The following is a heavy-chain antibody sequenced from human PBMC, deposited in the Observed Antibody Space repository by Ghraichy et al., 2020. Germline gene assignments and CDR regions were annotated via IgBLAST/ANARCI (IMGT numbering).Heavy chain of an antibody. CDR2: IDWDDDK. CDR3: ARILSGYDLNGAFDI. V-gene: IGHV2-70*01. Sequence: SGPTLVKPTQTLTLTCTFSGFSLSTSGMCVSWIRQPPGKALEWLALIDWDDDKYYSTSLKTRLTISKDTSKNQVVLTMTNMDPVDTATYYCARILSGYDLNGAFDIWGQGTMVTVSS. J-gene: IGHJ3*02. CDR1: GFSLSTSGMC. D-gene: IGHD5-12*01.